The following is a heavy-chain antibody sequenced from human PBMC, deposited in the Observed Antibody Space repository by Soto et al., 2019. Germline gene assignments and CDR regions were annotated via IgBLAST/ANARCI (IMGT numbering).Heavy chain of an antibody. J-gene: IGHJ4*02. CDR1: GGTFSSYA. CDR2: IIPIFGTA. CDR3: ARDRDSSGYYYGCFVY. V-gene: IGHV1-69*13. D-gene: IGHD3-22*01. Sequence: GASVKVSCKASGGTFSSYAISWVRQAPGQGLEWMGGIIPIFGTANYAQKFQGRVTITADESTSTAYMELSSLRSEDTAVYYCARDRDSSGYYYGCFVYWGQGTLVTVSS.